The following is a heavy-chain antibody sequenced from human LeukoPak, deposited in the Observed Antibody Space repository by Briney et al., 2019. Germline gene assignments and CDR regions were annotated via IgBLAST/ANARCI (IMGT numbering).Heavy chain of an antibody. CDR3: SRITSDCEAWIADYFQL. Sequence: SVTVSCQASGGTSSRYAISWVRPAPGQGRAWMGWIIPILCIANYAQKFHDRGTLTAHKSTHTAYMDPIILRADDTAGYLCSRITSDCEAWIADYFQLWGQGTLDTVST. J-gene: IGHJ1*01. V-gene: IGHV1-69*10. D-gene: IGHD2-21*02. CDR2: IIPILCIA. CDR1: GGTSSRYA.